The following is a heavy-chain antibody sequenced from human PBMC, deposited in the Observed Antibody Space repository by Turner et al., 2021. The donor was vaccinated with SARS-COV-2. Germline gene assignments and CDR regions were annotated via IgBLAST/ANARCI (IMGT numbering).Heavy chain of an antibody. D-gene: IGHD5-12*01. Sequence: QVQLVESGGGVVQPGRSLRLSCTASGFTFSSYGMHWVRQAPGKGLEWVAVISYDGSNKYYADSVKGRFTISRDNSKNTLYLQMNSLRADDTAVYYCAKAIGPDGDGYNLGDYWGQGTLVTVSS. J-gene: IGHJ4*02. CDR1: GFTFSSYG. V-gene: IGHV3-30*18. CDR3: AKAIGPDGDGYNLGDY. CDR2: ISYDGSNK.